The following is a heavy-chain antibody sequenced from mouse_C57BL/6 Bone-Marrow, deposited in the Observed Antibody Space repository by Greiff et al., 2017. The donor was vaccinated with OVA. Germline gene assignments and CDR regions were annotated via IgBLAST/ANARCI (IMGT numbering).Heavy chain of an antibody. D-gene: IGHD2-4*01. CDR1: GFTFSSYA. CDR3: ANYDYDGAWFAY. V-gene: IGHV5-4*03. J-gene: IGHJ3*01. Sequence: VKLMESGGGLVKPGGSLKLSCAASGFTFSSYAMSWVRQTPEKRLEWVATISDGGSYTYYPDNVKGRFTISRDNAKNNLYLQMSHLKSEDTAMYYCANYDYDGAWFAYWGQGTLVTVSA. CDR2: ISDGGSYT.